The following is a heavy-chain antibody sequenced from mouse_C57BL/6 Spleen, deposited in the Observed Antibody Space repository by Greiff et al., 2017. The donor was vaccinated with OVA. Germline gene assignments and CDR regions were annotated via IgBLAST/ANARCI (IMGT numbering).Heavy chain of an antibody. CDR2: IYPVSGET. D-gene: IGHD2-1*01. CDR1: GYTFTDHI. Sequence: QVQLQQSGAELASPGASVTLSCKASGYTFTDHIMNWVKKRPGQGLEWIGRIYPVSGETNYNQKFMGKATFSVERSSSTVYMVLNSLTSEDPAVYYCGRSGGNHRNAMDYWGQGTSVTVSS. CDR3: GRSGGNHRNAMDY. J-gene: IGHJ4*01. V-gene: IGHV1-11*01.